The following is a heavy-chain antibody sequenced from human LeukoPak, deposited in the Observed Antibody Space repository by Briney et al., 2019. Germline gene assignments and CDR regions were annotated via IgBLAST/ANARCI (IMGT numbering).Heavy chain of an antibody. D-gene: IGHD4-17*01. V-gene: IGHV1-69*04. Sequence: SVKVSCKAPGGTFSSYAISWVRQAPGQGLEWMGRIIPILGIANYAQKFQGRVTITADKSTSTAYMELSSLRSEDTAVYYCAREVPTTVTTGGYFDYWGQGTLVTVSS. CDR3: AREVPTTVTTGGYFDY. CDR1: GGTFSSYA. J-gene: IGHJ4*02. CDR2: IIPILGIA.